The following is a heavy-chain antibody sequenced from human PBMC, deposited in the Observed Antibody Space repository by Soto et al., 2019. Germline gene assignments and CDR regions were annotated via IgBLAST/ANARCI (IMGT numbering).Heavy chain of an antibody. CDR1: GSSVSSGSYY. CDR2: IYYSGST. CDR3: ARDWQLVRGGMDV. Sequence: SETLSLTCTVSGSSVSSGSYYWSWIRQPPGKGLEWIGYIYYSGSTNYNPSLKSRVTISVDTSKNQFSLKLSSVTAADTAVYYCARDWQLVRGGMDVWGQGTTVTVSS. V-gene: IGHV4-61*01. D-gene: IGHD6-13*01. J-gene: IGHJ6*02.